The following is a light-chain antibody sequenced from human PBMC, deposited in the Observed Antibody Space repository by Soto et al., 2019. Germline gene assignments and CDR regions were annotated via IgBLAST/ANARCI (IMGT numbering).Light chain of an antibody. CDR3: QQYNSQSWT. Sequence: DIQMTQSPSTLSASVGDRVTITCLASQSISSWLAWYQQKPGKAPKLLIYDASSLESGVPSRFSGSGSGTEFTLTISSLQPDDFAIYYCQQYNSQSWTFGQGTKVDIK. CDR1: QSISSW. V-gene: IGKV1-5*01. CDR2: DAS. J-gene: IGKJ1*01.